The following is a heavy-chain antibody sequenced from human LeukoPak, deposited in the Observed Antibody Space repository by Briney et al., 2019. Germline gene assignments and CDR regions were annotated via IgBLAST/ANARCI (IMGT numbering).Heavy chain of an antibody. J-gene: IGHJ6*02. CDR1: GFTFSSYS. Sequence: GGSLRLSCAASGFTFSSYSMNWVRQAPGKGLEWVSSISSSSSYIYYADSVKGRFTISRDNAKNSLYLQMNSLRAEDTAVYYCARDRRNTMVRGVIWKLAAYGMGVWGQGTTVTVTS. D-gene: IGHD3-10*01. CDR2: ISSSSSYI. V-gene: IGHV3-21*01. CDR3: ARDRRNTMVRGVIWKLAAYGMGV.